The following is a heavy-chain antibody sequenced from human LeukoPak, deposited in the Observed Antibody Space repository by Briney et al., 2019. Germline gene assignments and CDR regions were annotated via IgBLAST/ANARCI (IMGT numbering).Heavy chain of an antibody. J-gene: IGHJ5*02. CDR2: IYYSGST. CDR1: GGSISSSSYY. Sequence: SETLSLTCTVSGGSISSSSYYWGWIRQPPGKGLEWIGSIYYSGSTYYNLSLKSRVTISVDTSKNQFSLKLSSVTAADTAVYYCASRTAAGGWFDPWGQGTLVTVSS. D-gene: IGHD6-25*01. CDR3: ASRTAAGGWFDP. V-gene: IGHV4-39*01.